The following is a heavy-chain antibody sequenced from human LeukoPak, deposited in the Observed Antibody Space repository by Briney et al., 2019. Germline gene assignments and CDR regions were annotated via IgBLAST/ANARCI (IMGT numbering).Heavy chain of an antibody. CDR1: GGSISSSSYY. CDR2: IYYSGST. CDR3: ARQPHSSSGYFDY. Sequence: SETLSLTCTVSGGSISSSSYYWGWIRQPPGMGLEWIGSIYYSGSTYYNPSLKSRVTISVDTSKNQFSLKLSSVTAADTAVYYCARQPHSSSGYFDYSGQETLVTVSS. D-gene: IGHD6-13*01. V-gene: IGHV4-39*01. J-gene: IGHJ4*02.